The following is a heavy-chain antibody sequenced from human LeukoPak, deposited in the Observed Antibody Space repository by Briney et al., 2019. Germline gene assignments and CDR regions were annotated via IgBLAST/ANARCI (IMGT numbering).Heavy chain of an antibody. CDR1: GFTFSSYT. V-gene: IGHV3-21*01. CDR2: IAGSSGYI. CDR3: ARDRGAYCGGDCYLGFDY. D-gene: IGHD2-21*02. Sequence: GGSLRLSCGASGFTFSSYTMNWVRQAPGKGLEWVSSIAGSSGYISYADSVKGRFTISRDNAKKSLYLQMTSLTAEDTAVYYCARDRGAYCGGDCYLGFDYWGRGTLVTVSS. J-gene: IGHJ4*01.